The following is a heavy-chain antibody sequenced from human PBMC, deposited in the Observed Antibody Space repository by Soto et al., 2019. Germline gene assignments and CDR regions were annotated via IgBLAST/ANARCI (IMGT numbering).Heavy chain of an antibody. CDR2: ISAYNGNT. V-gene: IGHV1-18*01. J-gene: IGHJ4*02. D-gene: IGHD3-9*01. CDR3: ARDLGDLFDWLLPRFDY. CDR1: GYTFTSYG. Sequence: ASVKVSCKASGYTFTSYGISWVRQAPGQGLEWMGWISAYNGNTNYAQKLQGRVTMTTDTSTSTAYMELRSLRSDDTAVYYCARDLGDLFDWLLPRFDYWGQGTLVTVSS.